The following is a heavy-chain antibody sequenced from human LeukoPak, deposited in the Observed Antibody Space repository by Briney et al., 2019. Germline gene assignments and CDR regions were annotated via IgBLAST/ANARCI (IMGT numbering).Heavy chain of an antibody. D-gene: IGHD2-15*01. J-gene: IGHJ4*02. Sequence: GASVKVSCKASGYTFTSYDINWVRQATGQGLEWMGWMNPNSGNTGYAQKFQGRVTMTRNTSISTAYMELSSLRSEDTAVYYCARGGAYCSGGSCYSDYWGQGTLVTVSS. V-gene: IGHV1-8*01. CDR2: MNPNSGNT. CDR1: GYTFTSYD. CDR3: ARGGAYCSGGSCYSDY.